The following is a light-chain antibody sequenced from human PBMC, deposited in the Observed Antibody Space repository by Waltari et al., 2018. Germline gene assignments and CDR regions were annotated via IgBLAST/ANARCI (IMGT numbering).Light chain of an antibody. Sequence: QSVLTQPPSVSGAPGQRVTISCTGSGSNIGAGYDVHWYQQLPGKAPKLLIYGVNNRPSGVPDRFSGSHSGTSASLAITGLQAEDEADYFCQSYDTSLSVIFGGGTKLTVL. CDR3: QSYDTSLSVI. J-gene: IGLJ2*01. CDR1: GSNIGAGYD. CDR2: GVN. V-gene: IGLV1-40*01.